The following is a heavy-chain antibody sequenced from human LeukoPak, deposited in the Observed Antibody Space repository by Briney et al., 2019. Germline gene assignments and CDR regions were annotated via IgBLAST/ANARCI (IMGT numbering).Heavy chain of an antibody. CDR2: IKKDGSEK. D-gene: IGHD1-26*01. J-gene: IGHJ4*02. V-gene: IGHV3-7*03. CDR3: ARELRWELPFDY. CDR1: GFTFSNYW. Sequence: GGSLRLSCVASGFTFSNYWMTWVRQAPGKGLEWVANIKKDGSEKNYVDSVKGRFTISRDNAKNSLYLQMNSLRAEDTAIYYCARELRWELPFDYWGQGTLVTVSS.